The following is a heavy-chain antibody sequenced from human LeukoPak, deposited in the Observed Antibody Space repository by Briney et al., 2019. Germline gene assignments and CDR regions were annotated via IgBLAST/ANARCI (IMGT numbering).Heavy chain of an antibody. J-gene: IGHJ4*02. CDR1: GGSITNSYW. CDR3: ARAGGRDFHFDS. V-gene: IGHV4-4*02. D-gene: IGHD5-12*01. CDR2: IYYSGRT. Sequence: SETLSLTCAVSGGSITNSYWWTWVRPSPGKGLEWGGEIYYSGRTNYNPSLKSRVTMSVDKSKNQFSLKLSSVTAADTAFYFCARAGGRDFHFDSWGQGTLVTVSS.